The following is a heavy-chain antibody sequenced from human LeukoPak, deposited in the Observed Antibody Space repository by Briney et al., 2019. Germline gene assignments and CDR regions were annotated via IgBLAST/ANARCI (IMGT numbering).Heavy chain of an antibody. CDR2: IYYSGST. J-gene: IGHJ2*01. CDR1: GGSISSYY. V-gene: IGHV4-59*01. CDR3: ARVSAKHWYFDL. Sequence: PSETLSLTCTVSGGSISSYYWSWIRQPPGKGLEWIGYIYYSGSTNYNPSLKSRVTISVDTSKNQFSLKLSSVTAADTAVYYCARVSAKHWYFDLWGRGTLVTVSS.